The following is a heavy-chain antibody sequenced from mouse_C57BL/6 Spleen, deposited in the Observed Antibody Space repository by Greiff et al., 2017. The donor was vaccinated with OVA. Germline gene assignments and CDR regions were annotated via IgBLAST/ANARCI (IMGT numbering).Heavy chain of an antibody. Sequence: QVQLQQPGAELVKPGASVKLSCKASGYTFTSYWMHWVKQRPGRGLEWIGRIDPNSGGTKYNEKFKSKATLTVDKPSSTAYMQLSSLTSEDSVVYYCARLARSSHYAMDYWGQGTSVTVSS. V-gene: IGHV1-72*01. CDR1: GYTFTSYW. J-gene: IGHJ4*01. CDR2: IDPNSGGT. D-gene: IGHD1-1*01. CDR3: ARLARSSHYAMDY.